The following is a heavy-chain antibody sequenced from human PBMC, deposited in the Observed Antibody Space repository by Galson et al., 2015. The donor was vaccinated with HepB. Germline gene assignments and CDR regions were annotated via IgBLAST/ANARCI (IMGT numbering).Heavy chain of an antibody. CDR2: VSYGGSAK. J-gene: IGHJ4*02. D-gene: IGHD3-3*01. CDR3: AKAAGPSFGYYPIDY. Sequence: SLRLSCAVSGFTLSDHAMHWVRQAPGKGLEWVGVVSYGGSAKYYAEPVKGRFAISADNSKNTLYLHMNTLRGEDTAVYYCAKAAGPSFGYYPIDYWGQGTLITVSS. V-gene: IGHV3-30*09. CDR1: GFTLSDHA.